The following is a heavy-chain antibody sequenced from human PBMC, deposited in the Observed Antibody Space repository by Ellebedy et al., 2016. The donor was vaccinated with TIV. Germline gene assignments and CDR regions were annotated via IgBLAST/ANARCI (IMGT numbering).Heavy chain of an antibody. Sequence: ASVKVSCKASGYTFTNYAMNWVRQAPGQGLEWMGWINTNTGNPTYAQGFTGRFVFSLDTSVSTAYLQVDSLKAEDTAVYYCARDSRYNWNDWDYYHMDVWGKGTTVTVSS. CDR2: INTNTGNP. CDR1: GYTFTNYA. D-gene: IGHD1-1*01. J-gene: IGHJ6*03. V-gene: IGHV7-4-1*01. CDR3: ARDSRYNWNDWDYYHMDV.